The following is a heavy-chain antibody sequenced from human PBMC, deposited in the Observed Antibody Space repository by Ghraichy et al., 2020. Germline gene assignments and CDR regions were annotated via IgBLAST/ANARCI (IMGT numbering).Heavy chain of an antibody. CDR2: TNHTGST. CDR3: ARTTVGDCGGGGCYTRYFEL. Sequence: SETLSLTCAVYGGSFSDYYWSWIRQPPGKGLEWIGETNHTGSTNYNPSLKSRVSISVDTSKKQFSLQLNSMTAADTAGYYCARTTVGDCGGGGCYTRYFELWGRGTLVTVSS. D-gene: IGHD2-8*02. V-gene: IGHV4-34*01. J-gene: IGHJ2*01. CDR1: GGSFSDYY.